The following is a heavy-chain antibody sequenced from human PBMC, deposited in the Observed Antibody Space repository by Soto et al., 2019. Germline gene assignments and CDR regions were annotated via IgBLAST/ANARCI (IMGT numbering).Heavy chain of an antibody. V-gene: IGHV1-18*01. Sequence: ASVKVSCKASGYTFTSYGISWVRQAPGQGLEWMGWISAYNGNTNYAQKLQGRVTMTTDTSTSTAYMELRSLRSDDTAVYYCARSETATVTTGTPRDYWGQGTLVTVSS. CDR1: GYTFTSYG. CDR3: ARSETATVTTGTPRDY. D-gene: IGHD4-4*01. J-gene: IGHJ4*02. CDR2: ISAYNGNT.